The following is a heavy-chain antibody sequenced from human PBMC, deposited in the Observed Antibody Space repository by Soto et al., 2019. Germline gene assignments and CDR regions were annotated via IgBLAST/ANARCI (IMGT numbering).Heavy chain of an antibody. Sequence: VALRLSCAAXGFTFSAYWMTWVRQAPGKGLEWVASIKKDGSEKYYVDSVKGRFTISRDNARNSLYLQMFSLRADDTAVYYCASRPPGTNYLGVLDYWGQGTLVTVSS. CDR2: IKKDGSEK. J-gene: IGHJ4*02. V-gene: IGHV3-7*03. CDR3: ASRPPGTNYLGVLDY. D-gene: IGHD1-26*01. CDR1: GFTFSAYW.